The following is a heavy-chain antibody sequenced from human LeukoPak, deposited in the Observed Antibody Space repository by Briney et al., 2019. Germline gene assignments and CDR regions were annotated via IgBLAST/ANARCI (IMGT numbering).Heavy chain of an antibody. CDR1: DDSITMYY. J-gene: IGHJ4*02. CDR3: ARGEVGATTDFDY. Sequence: ASETLSLTCTVSDDSITMYYWTWIRQPPGKGLEWIGYVDHTGSTKFNPSLNGRVSISRDTSNNFFSLRLRSVTAADTAVYYCARGEVGATTDFDYWGQGTLVTVSS. V-gene: IGHV4-59*01. CDR2: VDHTGST. D-gene: IGHD1-26*01.